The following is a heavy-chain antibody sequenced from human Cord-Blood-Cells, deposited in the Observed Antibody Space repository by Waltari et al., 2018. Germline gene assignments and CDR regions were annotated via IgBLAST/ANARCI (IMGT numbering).Heavy chain of an antibody. D-gene: IGHD7-27*01. Sequence: QVQLVQSGAEVKKPGSSVKVSCKASGGTFSSYAISWVRQAPGQGLEWMGGIIPILGRANYGQKFQGRGTNTADKCTHTAYMEMSSLRSEDTAVDYCARGPNSYYCDCWGQGTLGTVSS. CDR2: IIPILGRA. J-gene: IGHJ4*02. V-gene: IGHV1-69*06. CDR1: GGTFSSYA. CDR3: ARGPNSYYCDC.